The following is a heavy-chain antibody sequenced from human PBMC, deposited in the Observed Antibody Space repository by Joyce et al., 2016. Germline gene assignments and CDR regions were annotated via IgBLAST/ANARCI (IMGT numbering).Heavy chain of an antibody. CDR1: GFTFSLYG. Sequence: QVQLVESGGGVVQPGMSLRLSCAASGFTFSLYGMHWVRQAPGKGLEWVAVISYDGSNKHYRDSVKGRFTISRDNSKNTLYLQMNDLRAEDTAVYYCAKFFMSATPSPNDAFDIWGQGTMVTVSS. D-gene: IGHD2-2*01. CDR3: AKFFMSATPSPNDAFDI. J-gene: IGHJ3*02. CDR2: ISYDGSNK. V-gene: IGHV3-30*18.